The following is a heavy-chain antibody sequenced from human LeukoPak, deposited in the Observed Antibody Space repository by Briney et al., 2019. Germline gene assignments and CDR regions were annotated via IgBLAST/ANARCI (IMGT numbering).Heavy chain of an antibody. J-gene: IGHJ4*02. D-gene: IGHD7-27*01. CDR1: GFTFSSYS. CDR3: ARSQLGGKYYFDH. V-gene: IGHV3-21*01. CDR2: ISSSSSYI. Sequence: GGSLRLSCAASGFTFSSYSMNWVRQAPGKGLEWVSSISSSSSYIYYADSVKGRFTISRDNAKNSLYLQMNSLRAEDTAVYYCARSQLGGKYYFDHWGQGTLVTVSS.